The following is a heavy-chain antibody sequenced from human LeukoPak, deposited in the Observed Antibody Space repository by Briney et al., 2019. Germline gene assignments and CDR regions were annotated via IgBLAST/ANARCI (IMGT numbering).Heavy chain of an antibody. Sequence: ASVKVSCKASGYSFTRFGITWVRLAPGQGLEWMGWISALYGHTNYAQKFQGRVTMTTDTSTSTAYMELRSLRSDDTAVYYCARDFYHGHCAGLSCFLLDSWGQGALVIVSS. V-gene: IGHV1-18*01. J-gene: IGHJ4*02. D-gene: IGHD2-8*02. CDR2: ISALYGHT. CDR1: GYSFTRFG. CDR3: ARDFYHGHCAGLSCFLLDS.